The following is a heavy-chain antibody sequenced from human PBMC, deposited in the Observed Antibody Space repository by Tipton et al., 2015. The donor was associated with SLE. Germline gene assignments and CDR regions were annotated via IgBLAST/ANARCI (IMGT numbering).Heavy chain of an antibody. D-gene: IGHD5-24*01. CDR3: ARDLRIGYNQAFDI. Sequence: QLVQSGAEVKKPGSSVKASCKASGGTFSSYAISWVRQAPGQGLEWMGGIIPIFGTANYAQKFQGRVTITTDESTSTAYMELSSLRSEDTAVYYCARDLRIGYNQAFDIWGQGTMVTVSS. CDR2: IIPIFGTA. J-gene: IGHJ3*02. CDR1: GGTFSSYA. V-gene: IGHV1-69*05.